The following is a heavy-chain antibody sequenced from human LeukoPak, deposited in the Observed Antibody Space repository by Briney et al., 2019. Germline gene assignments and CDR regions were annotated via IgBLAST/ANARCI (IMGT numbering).Heavy chain of an antibody. J-gene: IGHJ5*02. D-gene: IGHD2-8*01. V-gene: IGHV1-2*02. CDR1: GYTFTGYY. Sequence: WASVKVSCKASGYTFTGYYMHWVRQAPGQGLEWMGWINPNSGGTNYAQKFQGRVTMTRDTSISTAYMELSRLRSDDTAVYYCARNDIVLMAFDPWGQGTLVTVPS. CDR2: INPNSGGT. CDR3: ARNDIVLMAFDP.